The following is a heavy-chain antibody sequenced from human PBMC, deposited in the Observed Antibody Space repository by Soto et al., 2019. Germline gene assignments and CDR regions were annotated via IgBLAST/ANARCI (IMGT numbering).Heavy chain of an antibody. V-gene: IGHV1-69*01. CDR1: GGTLSSYT. Sequence: QVQLVQSGPEVKKPGSSVKVSCKATGGTLSSYTITWVRQAPGQGLDGVGGIIPMFAIPNYAQKFQGRVIISADETTSTAYMELSGLKSQDTAVYYCSRDRGSGWYSSPAYWGQGTLVTVSS. CDR2: IIPMFAIP. CDR3: SRDRGSGWYSSPAY. D-gene: IGHD6-19*01. J-gene: IGHJ4*02.